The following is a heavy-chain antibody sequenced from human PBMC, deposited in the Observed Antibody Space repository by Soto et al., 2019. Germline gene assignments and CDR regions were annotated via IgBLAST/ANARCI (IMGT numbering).Heavy chain of an antibody. CDR3: AKAHCSGGSCYDESQMTNWFDP. V-gene: IGHV3-9*01. CDR1: GFTFDDYA. J-gene: IGHJ5*02. Sequence: GGSLRLSCAASGFTFDDYAMHWVRQAPGKGLEWVSGISWNSGSIGYADSVKGRFTISRDNARNSLYLQMNSLRAEDTALYYCAKAHCSGGSCYDESQMTNWFDPWGQGTLVTVSS. D-gene: IGHD2-15*01. CDR2: ISWNSGSI.